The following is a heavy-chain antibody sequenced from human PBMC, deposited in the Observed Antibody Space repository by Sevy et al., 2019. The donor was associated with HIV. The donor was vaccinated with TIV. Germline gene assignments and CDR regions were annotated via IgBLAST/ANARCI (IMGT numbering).Heavy chain of an antibody. CDR2: INHSGST. CDR3: ARAKMVQGVIRGGFDP. J-gene: IGHJ5*02. D-gene: IGHD3-10*01. Sequence: SETLSLTCAVYGGSFSGYYWSWIRQPPGKGLEWIGEINHSGSTNYNPSLKSRVTISVDTSKNQFSLKLSSVTAADTAVYYCARAKMVQGVIRGGFDPWGQGTLVTVSS. CDR1: GGSFSGYY. V-gene: IGHV4-34*01.